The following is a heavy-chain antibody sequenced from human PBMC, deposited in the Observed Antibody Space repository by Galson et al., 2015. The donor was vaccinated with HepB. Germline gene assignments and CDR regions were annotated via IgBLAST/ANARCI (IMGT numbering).Heavy chain of an antibody. J-gene: IGHJ4*02. CDR1: GFTFSSYG. D-gene: IGHD5-12*01. CDR3: AKSVQKSGYDCFDY. CDR2: ISYDGSNK. V-gene: IGHV3-30*18. Sequence: SLRLSCAASGFTFSSYGMHWVRQAPGKGLEWVAVISYDGSNKYYADSVKGRFTISRDNSKNTLYLQMNSLRAEDTAVYYCAKSVQKSGYDCFDYWGQGTLVTVSS.